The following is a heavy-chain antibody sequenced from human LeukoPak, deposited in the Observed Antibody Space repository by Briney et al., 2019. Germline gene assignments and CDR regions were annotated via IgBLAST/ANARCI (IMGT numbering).Heavy chain of an antibody. V-gene: IGHV3-23*01. Sequence: GGPLRLSCAASGFTFSSYAMSWVRQAPGKGLEWASAISGSGGSTYYADSVKGRFTISRDNSKNTLYLQMNSLRAEDTAVYYCAARNYDILTGYPYWGQGTLVTVSS. CDR2: ISGSGGST. CDR1: GFTFSSYA. D-gene: IGHD3-9*01. CDR3: AARNYDILTGYPY. J-gene: IGHJ4*02.